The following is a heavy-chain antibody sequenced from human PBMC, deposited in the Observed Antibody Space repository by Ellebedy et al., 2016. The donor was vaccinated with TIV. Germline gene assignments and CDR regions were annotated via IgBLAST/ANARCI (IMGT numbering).Heavy chain of an antibody. CDR1: GGSITSKY. J-gene: IGHJ5*01. CDR2: FYYTGTT. D-gene: IGHD5-12*01. Sequence: MPSETLSLTCTVSGGSITSKYWNWVRQPPGKGLDWIGHFYYTGTTNFNPSLKSRVTISGDMSRNLVSLKLTSVTVADTAVYYCASNPYTGYDLHWFDSWGPGTLVTVSS. V-gene: IGHV4-59*01. CDR3: ASNPYTGYDLHWFDS.